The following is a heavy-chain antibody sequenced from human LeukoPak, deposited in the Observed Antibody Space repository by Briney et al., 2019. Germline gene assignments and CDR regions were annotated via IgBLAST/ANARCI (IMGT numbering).Heavy chain of an antibody. CDR3: ARSYYDILTGWGSYFDY. CDR1: GGSISSGDYY. J-gene: IGHJ4*02. D-gene: IGHD3-9*01. CDR2: IYYSGST. V-gene: IGHV4-30-4*01. Sequence: SETLSLTCTVSGGSISSGDYYWSWIRQPPGKGLEWIGYIYYSGSTYYNPSLKSRVTISVDTSKNQFSLKLSSVTAADTAVYYCARSYYDILTGWGSYFDYWGQGTLVTVSS.